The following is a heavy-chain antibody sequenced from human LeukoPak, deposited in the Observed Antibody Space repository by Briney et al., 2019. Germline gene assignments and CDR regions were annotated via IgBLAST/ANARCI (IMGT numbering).Heavy chain of an antibody. CDR1: GFTFSSYW. J-gene: IGHJ4*02. Sequence: QAGGSLRLSCAASGFTFSSYWMSWVRQAPGKGLEWVANIKQDGSEKYYVDSVKGRFTISRDHAKNSLYLQMNSLRAEDTAVYYCARDRRYFDWLLRGYWGQGTLVTVSS. CDR3: ARDRRYFDWLLRGY. D-gene: IGHD3-9*01. V-gene: IGHV3-7*01. CDR2: IKQDGSEK.